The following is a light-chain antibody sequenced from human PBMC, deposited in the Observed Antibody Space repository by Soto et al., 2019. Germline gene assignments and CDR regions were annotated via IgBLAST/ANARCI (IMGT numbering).Light chain of an antibody. J-gene: IGLJ3*02. V-gene: IGLV2-23*02. CDR1: SSDVGSYNL. Sequence: QSALTQPASVSGSPGQSITISCTGTSSDVGSYNLVSWYQQHPGKAPKLMIYEVSKRPSGVPNRFSGSKSGNTASLTISGVQAEDEADYYCCSYAGSSTFWVFGGGTQLTVL. CDR3: CSYAGSSTFWV. CDR2: EVS.